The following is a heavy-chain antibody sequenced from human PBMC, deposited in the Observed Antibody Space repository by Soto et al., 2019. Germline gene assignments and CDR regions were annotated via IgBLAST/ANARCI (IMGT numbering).Heavy chain of an antibody. CDR3: VSKRTTVPTQAYFDY. J-gene: IGHJ4*02. D-gene: IGHD4-17*01. CDR1: GGSVTNSSYY. V-gene: IGHV4-39*01. CDR2: VYYRGRS. Sequence: SETLSLTCTVSGGSVTNSSYYWGWIRQSPGKGLEWIGSVYYRGRSYSKSSVKSRVTISVDTSKNRFSLSLNSVTASDTAVYFCVSKRTTVPTQAYFDYWGPGALVTVSS.